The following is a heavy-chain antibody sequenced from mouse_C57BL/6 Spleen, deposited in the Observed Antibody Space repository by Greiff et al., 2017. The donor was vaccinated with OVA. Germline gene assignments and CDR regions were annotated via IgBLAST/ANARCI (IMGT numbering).Heavy chain of an antibody. D-gene: IGHD1-1*01. Sequence: DVQLVESGGGLVKPGGSLKLSCAASGFTFSSYAMSWVRQTPEKRLEWVATISDGGSYTYYPDNVKGRFTISRDNAKNNLYLQMSHLKSEDTAMYYCARESRWYFDVWGTGTTVTVSS. CDR3: ARESRWYFDV. V-gene: IGHV5-4*01. J-gene: IGHJ1*03. CDR2: ISDGGSYT. CDR1: GFTFSSYA.